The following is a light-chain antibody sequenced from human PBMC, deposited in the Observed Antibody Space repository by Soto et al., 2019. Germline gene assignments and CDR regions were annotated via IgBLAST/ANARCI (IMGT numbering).Light chain of an antibody. J-gene: IGLJ1*01. CDR3: SSYKISSTYV. V-gene: IGLV2-18*02. CDR1: SSDVGSYNR. Sequence: QSVLTQPPSVSGSPGQSVAISCTGTSSDVGSYNRVSWYQQLPGTAPKLLIYDVTNRPSGVPDRFSGSKSGNTASLTISGLQAEDEDDHYCSSYKISSTYVFGTGTKVTVL. CDR2: DVT.